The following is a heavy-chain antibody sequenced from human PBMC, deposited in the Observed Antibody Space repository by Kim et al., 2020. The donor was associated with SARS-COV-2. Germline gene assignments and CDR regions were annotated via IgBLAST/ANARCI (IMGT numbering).Heavy chain of an antibody. CDR3: ARHPRGDYWSGYHNYYGM. CDR2: IYSGGST. J-gene: IGHJ6*01. V-gene: IGHV3-66*04. D-gene: IGHD3-3*01. Sequence: GGSLRLSCVASGFAVSSHYMSWVRQTPGKGLEWVAIIYSGGSTYYADFVKGRFTISRDNSKNMLYLQMNSLRAEDTAVYYCARHPRGDYWSGYHNYYGM. CDR1: GFAVSSHY.